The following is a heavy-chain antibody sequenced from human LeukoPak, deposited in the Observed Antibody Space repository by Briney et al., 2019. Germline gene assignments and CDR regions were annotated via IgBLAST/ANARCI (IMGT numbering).Heavy chain of an antibody. J-gene: IGHJ4*02. CDR2: IIAIFGTA. D-gene: IGHD3-22*01. CDR1: GGTFSSYA. Sequence: EASVKVSCKASGGTFSSYAISWVRQAPGQWLEWMGGIIAIFGTANYAQKFQGRVTITADESTSTAYMELSSLRSEDTAVYYCARDRGHYDSSGEKTDFDYWGQGTLVTVSS. CDR3: ARDRGHYDSSGEKTDFDY. V-gene: IGHV1-69*13.